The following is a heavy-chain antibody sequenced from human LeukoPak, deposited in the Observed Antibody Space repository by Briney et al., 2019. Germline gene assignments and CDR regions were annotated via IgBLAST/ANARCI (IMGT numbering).Heavy chain of an antibody. CDR3: ARGPNEYGDYTY. CDR2: IYYSGST. D-gene: IGHD4-17*01. CDR1: GDSISSGSYY. Sequence: PSETLSLTCTVSGDSISSGSYYWSWIRQPPGKGLEWIGYIYYSGSTNYNPSLKSRVTISVDTSKNQFSLKLSSVTAADTAVYYCARGPNEYGDYTYWGQGTLVTVSS. J-gene: IGHJ4*02. V-gene: IGHV4-61*01.